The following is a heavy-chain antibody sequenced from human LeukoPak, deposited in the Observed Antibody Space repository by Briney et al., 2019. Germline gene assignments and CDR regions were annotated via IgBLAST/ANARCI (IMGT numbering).Heavy chain of an antibody. J-gene: IGHJ6*02. Sequence: ASVKVSCKASGGTFSSYAISWVRQAPGQGLEWMGRIIPILGIANYAQKFQGRVTITADKSTSTAYMELSSLRSEDTAVYYCARGNQKNTGDHGYYGMDVWGQGTTVTVSS. CDR2: IIPILGIA. CDR3: ARGNQKNTGDHGYYGMDV. CDR1: GGTFSSYA. V-gene: IGHV1-69*04. D-gene: IGHD3-16*01.